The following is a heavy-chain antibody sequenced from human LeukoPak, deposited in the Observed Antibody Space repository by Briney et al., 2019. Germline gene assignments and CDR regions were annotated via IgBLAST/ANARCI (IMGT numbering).Heavy chain of an antibody. D-gene: IGHD6-13*01. CDR3: ARGPSSSWYARYYYYGMDV. V-gene: IGHV1-2*02. Sequence: ASVKVSCKASGDTFTGYYMHWVRQAPGQGLEWMGWINPNSGGTNYAQKFQGRVTMTRDTSISTAYMELSRLRSDDTAVYYCARGPSSSWYARYYYYGMDVWGQGTTVTVSS. CDR2: INPNSGGT. CDR1: GDTFTGYY. J-gene: IGHJ6*02.